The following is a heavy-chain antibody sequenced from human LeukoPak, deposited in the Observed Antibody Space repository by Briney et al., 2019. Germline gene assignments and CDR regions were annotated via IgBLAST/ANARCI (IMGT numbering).Heavy chain of an antibody. J-gene: IGHJ3*02. CDR2: IYYSGST. D-gene: IGHD3-22*01. V-gene: IGHV4-39*01. CDR3: ARQGRISMIVVLIEDAFDI. CDR1: GGSISSSSYY. Sequence: SETLSLTCAVSGGSISSSSYYWGWIRQPPGKGLEWIGSIYYSGSTYYNPSLKSRVTISVDTSKNQFSLKLSSVTAADTAVYYCARQGRISMIVVLIEDAFDIWGQGTMVTVSS.